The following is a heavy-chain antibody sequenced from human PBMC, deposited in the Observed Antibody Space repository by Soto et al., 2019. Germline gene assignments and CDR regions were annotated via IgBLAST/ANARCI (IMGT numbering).Heavy chain of an antibody. CDR2: ISGSGGST. J-gene: IGHJ4*02. D-gene: IGHD2-2*02. CDR1: GFTFSSYA. Sequence: GGSLRLSCAASGFTFSSYAMSWVRQAPGKGLEWVSAISGSGGSTYYADSVKGRFTISRDNSKNTLYLQMNSLRAEDTAVYYCAKYLLGYCSSTSCYNLDYWGQGTLVTVAS. V-gene: IGHV3-23*01. CDR3: AKYLLGYCSSTSCYNLDY.